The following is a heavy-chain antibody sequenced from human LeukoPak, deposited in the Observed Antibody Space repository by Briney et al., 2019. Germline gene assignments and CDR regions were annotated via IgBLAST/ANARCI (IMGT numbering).Heavy chain of an antibody. CDR2: IIPIFGTA. V-gene: IGHV1-69*05. CDR1: GGTFSSYA. Sequence: GASVKVSCKASGGTFSSYAISWVRQAPGQGLEWMGRIIPIFGTANYAQKFQGRVTITTDESTSTAYMELSSLRSEDTAVYYCAREEVTTPHYFDYWGQGTLVTVSS. J-gene: IGHJ4*02. D-gene: IGHD4-17*01. CDR3: AREEVTTPHYFDY.